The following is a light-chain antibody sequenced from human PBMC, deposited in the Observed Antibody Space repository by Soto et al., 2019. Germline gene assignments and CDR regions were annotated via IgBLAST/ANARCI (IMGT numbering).Light chain of an antibody. CDR1: QSVSSSY. CDR3: QQYNGDSRT. CDR2: GAS. V-gene: IGKV3-20*01. J-gene: IGKJ1*01. Sequence: EIVLLQSPGTLSLSPVQTAPLSSSASQSVSSSYLAWYQQKPGQAPRLLIYGASSRATGIPDRFSGSGSGTDFPLTIGSLETDDFATYSSQQYNGDSRTFGQGTKVDIK.